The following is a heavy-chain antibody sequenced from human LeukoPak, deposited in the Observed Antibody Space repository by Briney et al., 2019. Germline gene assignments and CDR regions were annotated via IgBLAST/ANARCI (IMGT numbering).Heavy chain of an antibody. D-gene: IGHD5-18*01. CDR3: ARGAMVTDYYYYMDV. Sequence: GASVKVSCKASGGTFSSYAISWVRQAPGQGLEWMGRIIPIFGTANYAQKFQGRVTITTDESTSTAYMELSSLGSEDTAVYYCARGAMVTDYYYYMDVWGKGTTVTVSS. J-gene: IGHJ6*03. V-gene: IGHV1-69*05. CDR1: GGTFSSYA. CDR2: IIPIFGTA.